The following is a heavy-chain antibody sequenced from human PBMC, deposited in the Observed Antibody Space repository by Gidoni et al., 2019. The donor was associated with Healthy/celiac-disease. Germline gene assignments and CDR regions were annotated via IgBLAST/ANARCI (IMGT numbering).Heavy chain of an antibody. J-gene: IGHJ4*02. D-gene: IGHD1-26*01. V-gene: IGHV4-34*01. CDR2: INHSGST. Sequence: GLEWIGEINHSGSTNYNPSLKSRVTISVDTSKNQFSLKLSSVTAADTAVYYCARGEEWELPFDYWGQGTLVTVSS. CDR3: ARGEEWELPFDY.